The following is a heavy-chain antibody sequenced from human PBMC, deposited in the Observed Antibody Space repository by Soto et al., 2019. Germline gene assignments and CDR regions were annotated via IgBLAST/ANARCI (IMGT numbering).Heavy chain of an antibody. CDR2: IYGGGST. Sequence: GGSLRLSCAASGFTVSSNYMSWVRQAPGKGLEWVSVIYGGGSTYYADSVKGRFTISRDNSKNTLYLQMNSLRAEDTAVYYCARDAQPPNIDWYFDLWGRGTLVTVSS. J-gene: IGHJ2*01. CDR3: ARDAQPPNIDWYFDL. D-gene: IGHD2-15*01. V-gene: IGHV3-66*01. CDR1: GFTVSSNY.